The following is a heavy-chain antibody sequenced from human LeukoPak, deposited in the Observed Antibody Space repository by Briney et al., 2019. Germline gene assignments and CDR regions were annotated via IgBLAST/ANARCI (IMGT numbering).Heavy chain of an antibody. J-gene: IGHJ3*02. V-gene: IGHV3-53*01. CDR2: LYSGGAT. CDR1: GFIVSSNY. D-gene: IGHD6-25*01. CDR3: AREAVKAAGKAFDI. Sequence: PGGSLRLSCAASGFIVSSNYMTWVRQAPGKGLEWVSVLYSGGATYYAESVKGRFTISRGDSKNTVYLQMNSLRAEDTAVYYCAREAVKAAGKAFDIWGQGTMVTVSS.